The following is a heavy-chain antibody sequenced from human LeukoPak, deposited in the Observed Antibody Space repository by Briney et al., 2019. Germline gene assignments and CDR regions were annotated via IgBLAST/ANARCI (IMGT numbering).Heavy chain of an antibody. V-gene: IGHV5-51*01. CDR2: IYPGDSDT. D-gene: IGHD2-15*01. CDR3: AREYCSGGSCYPFDY. J-gene: IGHJ4*02. CDR1: GYSFTSYW. Sequence: GESLKISCKGSGYSFTSYWIGWVRQMPGKGLEWMGIIYPGDSDTRYSPSFQGQVTISADKSISTAYLQWSSLKASDTAMYYCAREYCSGGSCYPFDYWGQGTLVTVSS.